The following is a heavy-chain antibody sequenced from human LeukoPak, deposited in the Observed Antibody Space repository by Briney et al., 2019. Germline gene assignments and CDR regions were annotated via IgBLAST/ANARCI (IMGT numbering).Heavy chain of an antibody. CDR3: AKGAYDYVEIGYFDH. Sequence: GGSLRLSCAASGFTFDDYGMSWVRQAPGKGLEWVSLIIASSGSTVYADSVKGRFTISRDNSKNTLYLQMNSLRAEDTAVYYCAKGAYDYVEIGYFDHWGQGTLVTVSS. J-gene: IGHJ4*02. CDR2: IIASSGST. CDR1: GFTFDDYG. V-gene: IGHV3-23*01. D-gene: IGHD5-12*01.